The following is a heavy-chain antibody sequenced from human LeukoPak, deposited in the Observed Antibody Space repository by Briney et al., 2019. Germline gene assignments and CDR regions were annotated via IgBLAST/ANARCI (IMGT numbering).Heavy chain of an antibody. D-gene: IGHD1-26*01. CDR3: ARDLRRVGATYSDAFDI. J-gene: IGHJ3*02. V-gene: IGHV4-39*07. Sequence: SETLSLTCTVSGGSISSSSYYWGWIRQPPGKGLEWIGSIYYSGSTYYNPSLKSRVTISVDTSKNQFSLKLSSVTAADTAVYYCARDLRRVGATYSDAFDIWGRGTMVTVSS. CDR2: IYYSGST. CDR1: GGSISSSSYY.